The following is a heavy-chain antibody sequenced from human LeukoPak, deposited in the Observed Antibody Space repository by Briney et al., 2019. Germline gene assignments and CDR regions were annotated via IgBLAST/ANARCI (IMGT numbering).Heavy chain of an antibody. J-gene: IGHJ4*02. CDR2: ISYDGPNK. CDR1: GVTFSSYA. D-gene: IGHD5-24*01. Sequence: PGGSLRLSSAASGVTFSSYAMHWVRQAPGRGLEWVAAISYDGPNKYNVDSVKGRFTISRDNSKNTLYLQMNSLRAEDTAVYYCASSTVEMATILDQDWGQGTLVTVSS. CDR3: ASSTVEMATILDQD. V-gene: IGHV3-30*04.